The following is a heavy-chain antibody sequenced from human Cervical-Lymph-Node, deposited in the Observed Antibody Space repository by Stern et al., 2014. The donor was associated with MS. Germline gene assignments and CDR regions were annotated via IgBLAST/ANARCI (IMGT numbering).Heavy chain of an antibody. D-gene: IGHD5-18*01. CDR1: GYTFTSYY. Sequence: QLVESGAEVKKPGASVKVSCKASGYTFTSYYMHWVRQAPGQGLEWMGIIHPNDGSASYAQKFQDRVTMTRETSTSTLYMELSSLSSEDTAVYYCAGGYTFDYWGQGTLVTVSS. CDR3: AGGYTFDY. V-gene: IGHV1-46*01. CDR2: IHPNDGSA. J-gene: IGHJ4*02.